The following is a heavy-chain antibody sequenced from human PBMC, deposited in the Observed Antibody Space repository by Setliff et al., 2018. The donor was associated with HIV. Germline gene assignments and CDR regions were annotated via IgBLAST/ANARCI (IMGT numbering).Heavy chain of an antibody. Sequence: SETLSLTCTVSGDSFSSNSNHWGWIRQPPGKGLEWIGNIKYGGTTYYNPSLKSRVSISIDTSKSQFSLKLTSVTAADTAVYFCARDPHYFATSGYYSWFYFDYWGHGTLVTVSS. CDR1: GDSFSSNSNH. J-gene: IGHJ4*01. V-gene: IGHV4-39*07. CDR3: ARDPHYFATSGYYSWFYFDY. D-gene: IGHD3-22*01. CDR2: IKYGGTT.